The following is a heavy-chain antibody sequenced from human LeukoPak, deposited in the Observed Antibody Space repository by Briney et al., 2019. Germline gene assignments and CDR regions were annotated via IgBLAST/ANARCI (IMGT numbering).Heavy chain of an antibody. D-gene: IGHD2-8*01. CDR3: AKHRGHCVNGVCHNCHFMDL. J-gene: IGHJ6*03. V-gene: IGHV3-23*01. Sequence: GGSLRLSCAASGFTFGSYAMTWVRQAPGKGLEWVSSVSGSGVNTNYADSVKGRFTISRDNYKNTLFLQLNILKVEDTAVYYCAKHRGHCVNGVCHNCHFMDLWGKGTPVTVSS. CDR2: VSGSGVNT. CDR1: GFTFGSYA.